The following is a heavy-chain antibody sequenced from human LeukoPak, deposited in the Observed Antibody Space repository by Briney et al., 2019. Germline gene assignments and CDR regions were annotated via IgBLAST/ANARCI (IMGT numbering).Heavy chain of an antibody. CDR3: ARDPGPAAALHFDC. Sequence: GGSLRLSCAASGFTFSGYAMHWVRQAPGKGLEWLAVISSDGSLEYYAGSVKGRFTISRDNSKKTLYLQMNSLGPEDTAVYYCARDPGPAAALHFDCWGQGTLVTVSS. CDR2: ISSDGSLE. V-gene: IGHV3-30-3*01. J-gene: IGHJ4*02. D-gene: IGHD2-2*01. CDR1: GFTFSGYA.